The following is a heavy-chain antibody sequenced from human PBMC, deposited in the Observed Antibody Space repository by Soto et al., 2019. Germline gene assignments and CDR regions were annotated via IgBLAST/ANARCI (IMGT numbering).Heavy chain of an antibody. V-gene: IGHV3-23*01. D-gene: IGHD3-10*01. J-gene: IGHJ1*01. CDR1: GLAFSSYA. CDR2: ISGSAGSI. CDR3: ARDVRGVVN. Sequence: GGSLRLSCAASGLAFSSYAMNWVRQTPGKGLEWVSSISGSAGSIHYADSVKGRFTISRDNSKNTLYLQMNSLRVEDTAVYFCARDVRGVVNWGQGTLVTVSS.